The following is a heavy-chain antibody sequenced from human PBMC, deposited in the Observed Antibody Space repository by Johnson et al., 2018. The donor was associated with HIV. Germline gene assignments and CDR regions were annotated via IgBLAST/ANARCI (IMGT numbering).Heavy chain of an antibody. V-gene: IGHV3-11*04. J-gene: IGHJ3*02. CDR1: GFTFIDYY. CDR2: ISGSGSTI. Sequence: QVQLVESGGGVVRPGGSLRLSCAGSGFTFIDYYMSWIRQAPGKGLEWISYISGSGSTIYYADSVKGRFTISRDNAKNSLYLQMNSLRAEDTAMYYCARGRYSSSWYVGGLDAFDIWGQGTMVTVSS. D-gene: IGHD6-13*01. CDR3: ARGRYSSSWYVGGLDAFDI.